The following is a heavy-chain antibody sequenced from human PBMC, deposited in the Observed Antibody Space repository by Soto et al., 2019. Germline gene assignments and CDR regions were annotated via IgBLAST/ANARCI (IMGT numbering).Heavy chain of an antibody. J-gene: IGHJ4*02. Sequence: ASVKVACKAYGGTFSSYAISWVRQAPGQGLEWMGGIIPIFGTANYAQKFQGRVTITADESTSTAYMELSSLRSEDTAVYYCARGHDSSGYYYDTHFDYWGRGTLVTVSS. D-gene: IGHD3-22*01. V-gene: IGHV1-69*13. CDR1: GGTFSSYA. CDR2: IIPIFGTA. CDR3: ARGHDSSGYYYDTHFDY.